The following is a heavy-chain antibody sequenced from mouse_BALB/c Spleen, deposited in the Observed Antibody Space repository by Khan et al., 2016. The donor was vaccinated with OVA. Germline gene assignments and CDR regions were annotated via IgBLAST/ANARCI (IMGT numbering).Heavy chain of an antibody. CDR3: ARGGKFAH. V-gene: IGHV1S137*01. CDR2: ISTYYGDV. J-gene: IGHJ3*01. D-gene: IGHD1-1*02. Sequence: QVQLQQPGAELVRPGVSVKISCKGSGYTFTDYAMHWVKQSHAKSLEWIGVISTYYGDVDYSQKFKGKATMTVDRSSSTAYMELARLTSEDSAIYYCARGGKFAHWGQGTLVTVSA. CDR1: GYTFTDYA.